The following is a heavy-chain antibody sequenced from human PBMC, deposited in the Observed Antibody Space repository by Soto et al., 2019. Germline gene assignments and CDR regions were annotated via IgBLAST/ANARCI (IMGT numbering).Heavy chain of an antibody. CDR2: ISYDGSRA. J-gene: IGHJ4*02. V-gene: IGHV3-30*18. CDR3: AKESNDDSSTSKWCFDC. Sequence: QVQLVQSGGGVVQPGRSLRLSCAASGFTFSRFGMHWVRQAPGKGLEWVAVISYDGSRAYFADSVKGRFTISRDNSKKTLYLQMDSLRAEDTAVYYCAKESNDDSSTSKWCFDCWGEGTLVTVSS. D-gene: IGHD2-15*01. CDR1: GFTFSRFG.